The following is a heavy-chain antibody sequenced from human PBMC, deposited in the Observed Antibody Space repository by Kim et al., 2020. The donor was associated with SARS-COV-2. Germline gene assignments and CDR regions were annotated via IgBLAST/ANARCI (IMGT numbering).Heavy chain of an antibody. D-gene: IGHD3-10*01. CDR1: GYRFTAYW. CDR2: IYCGDSDA. J-gene: IGHJ3*02. Sequence: GESLKISCHGSGYRFTAYWIGWARQMPGKGLEWMGTIYCGDSDARYSPSFLGQVTMSVDKSISTAYLQWSSLKASDTAMYYCARQDGSGTFDIWGQGTMVTVSS. CDR3: ARQDGSGTFDI. V-gene: IGHV5-51*01.